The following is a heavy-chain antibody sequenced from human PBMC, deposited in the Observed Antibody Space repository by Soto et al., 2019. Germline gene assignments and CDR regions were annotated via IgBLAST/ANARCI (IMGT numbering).Heavy chain of an antibody. CDR1: GFSLSTSGVA. CDR3: THLSGGSYYGMDI. J-gene: IGHJ6*02. D-gene: IGHD2-15*01. CDR2: IHWDDDK. V-gene: IGHV2-5*02. Sequence: QITLKESGPTLVKPTQTLTLTCTFSGFSLSTSGVAVGWIRQPPGKSLEWLGLIHWDDDKRYSPSLESRLTITKDPSKTQVVLTLTNMYPLDTATDYCTHLSGGSYYGMDIWCQGNTVTVAS.